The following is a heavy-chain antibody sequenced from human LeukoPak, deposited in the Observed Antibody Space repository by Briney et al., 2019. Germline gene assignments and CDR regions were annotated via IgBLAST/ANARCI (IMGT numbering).Heavy chain of an antibody. D-gene: IGHD3-16*01. CDR3: ARDGRPYDYVWGYNWFDP. Sequence: GGSLRLSCAASGFTFSSYSMNWVRQAPGKGLEWVAVISYDGSNKYYADSVKGRFTISRDNSKNTLYLQMNSLRAEDTAVYYCARDGRPYDYVWGYNWFDPWGQGTLVTVSS. J-gene: IGHJ5*02. V-gene: IGHV3-30*03. CDR2: ISYDGSNK. CDR1: GFTFSSYS.